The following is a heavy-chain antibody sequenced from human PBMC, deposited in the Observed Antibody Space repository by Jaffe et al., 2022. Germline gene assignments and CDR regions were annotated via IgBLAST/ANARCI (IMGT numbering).Heavy chain of an antibody. CDR2: ISWNSGSI. D-gene: IGHD3-16*01. Sequence: EVQLVESGGGLVQPGRSLRLSCAASGFTFDDYAMHWVRQAPGKGLEWVSGISWNSGSIGYGDSVKGRFTISRDNAKNSLYLQVNSLRPEDTALYYCTKARTVLDDNIWGGYLGDAFDIWGQGTMVTVSS. V-gene: IGHV3-9*01. J-gene: IGHJ3*02. CDR3: TKARTVLDDNIWGGYLGDAFDI. CDR1: GFTFDDYA.